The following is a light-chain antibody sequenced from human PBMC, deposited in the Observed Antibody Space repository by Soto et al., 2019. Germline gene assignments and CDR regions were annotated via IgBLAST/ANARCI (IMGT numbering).Light chain of an antibody. J-gene: IGKJ1*01. CDR3: QQYSSYWT. CDR1: QSIGSN. CDR2: GAS. Sequence: EIVMTQSPATLCVSPGERATLSCRASQSIGSNVAWYQQKPGQAPRLLIYGASSRATGIPDRFSGSGSGTEFTLTISSLQSEDFAVYYCQQYSSYWTFGQGTKVDI. V-gene: IGKV3D-15*01.